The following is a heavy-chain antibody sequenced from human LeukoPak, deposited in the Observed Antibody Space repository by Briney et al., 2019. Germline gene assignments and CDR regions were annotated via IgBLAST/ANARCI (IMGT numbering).Heavy chain of an antibody. CDR2: ITTSGNIM. CDR1: GFTFSSYE. D-gene: IGHD3-10*01. CDR3: ARGNNHDSGSHDY. Sequence: GGSLRLSCTASGFTFSSYEMNWVRQAPGKGLEWLSYITTSGNIMKYADSVKGRFTVSRDNAKNTLYVQMNSLRAEDTAVYYCARGNNHDSGSHDYWGQGTLVTVSS. V-gene: IGHV3-48*03. J-gene: IGHJ4*02.